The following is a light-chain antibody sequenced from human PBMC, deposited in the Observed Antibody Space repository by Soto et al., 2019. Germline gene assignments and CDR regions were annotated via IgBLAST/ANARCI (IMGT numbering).Light chain of an antibody. CDR3: QQYGGSPSIT. V-gene: IGKV3-15*01. J-gene: IGKJ5*01. CDR1: QSISSN. Sequence: EIVMTQSPATLSVLPGERATLSCRASQSISSNLAWYQQKPGQAPRLLSYAASTRATGIPARFSGSGSGTEFTLTISRLEPEDSAVYYCQQYGGSPSITFGQGTRLEIK. CDR2: AAS.